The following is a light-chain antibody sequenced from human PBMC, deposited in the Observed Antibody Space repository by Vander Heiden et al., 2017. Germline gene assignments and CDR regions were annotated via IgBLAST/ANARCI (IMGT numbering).Light chain of an antibody. Sequence: DIQVTQSPSSLGASVGDRVTITCRASQNTTTYLNRYQQKPEKAPKLLIYAASSLQSGVPARFSGSGSGTDFTLTITSLEPEDFASYYCLQTYSFPWTFGQGTKVDI. J-gene: IGKJ1*01. CDR3: LQTYSFPWT. V-gene: IGKV1-39*01. CDR2: AAS. CDR1: QNTTTY.